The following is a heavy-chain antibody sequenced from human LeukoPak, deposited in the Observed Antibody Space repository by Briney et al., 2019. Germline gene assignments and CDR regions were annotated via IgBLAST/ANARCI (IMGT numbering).Heavy chain of an antibody. CDR3: ARNERTGGSLDY. CDR1: GFTFSSYE. D-gene: IGHD7-27*01. V-gene: IGHV3-48*03. Sequence: GESLRLSCAASGFTFSSYEMNWVRQAPGKGLEWVSYISGKGSATYYSDSVEGRFTISGDNAKNSVYLHMNSLRAEDTAVYYCARNERTGGSLDYWGQGTLVTVSS. J-gene: IGHJ4*02. CDR2: ISGKGSAT.